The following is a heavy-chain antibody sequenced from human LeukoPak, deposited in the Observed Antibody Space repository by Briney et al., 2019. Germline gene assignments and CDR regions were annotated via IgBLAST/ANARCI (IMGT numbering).Heavy chain of an antibody. J-gene: IGHJ3*02. Sequence: GGSLRLSCAASGFNVRSNYMSWVRQAPGKGLEWVSEIYSDGSTYYAASVKGRFSISRDNSKNTVYLQMNSLRAEDTAVYYCARELREHGVFDIWGQGTMVTVSS. V-gene: IGHV3-53*01. CDR1: GFNVRSNY. CDR3: ARELREHGVFDI. D-gene: IGHD1-26*01. CDR2: IYSDGST.